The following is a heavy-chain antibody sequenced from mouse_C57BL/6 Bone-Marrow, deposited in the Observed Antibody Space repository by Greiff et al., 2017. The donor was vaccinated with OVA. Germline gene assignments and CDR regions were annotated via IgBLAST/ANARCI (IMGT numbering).Heavy chain of an antibody. V-gene: IGHV14-4*01. J-gene: IGHJ1*03. D-gene: IGHD1-1*01. CDR1: GFNIKDAY. CDR2: IDPENGDT. Sequence: VQLQQSGAELVRPGASVKLSCTASGFNIKDAYMHWVKQRPEQGLEWIGWIDPENGDTAYASKFQGNATITADPSSNTAYLQLSSLTSEDTAVYYCTTDYYVSSYWYFDVWGTGTTVTVSS. CDR3: TTDYYVSSYWYFDV.